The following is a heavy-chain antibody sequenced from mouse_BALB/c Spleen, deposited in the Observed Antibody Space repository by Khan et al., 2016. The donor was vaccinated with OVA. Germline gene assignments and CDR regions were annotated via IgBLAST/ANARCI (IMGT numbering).Heavy chain of an antibody. V-gene: IGHV3-2*02. CDR2: ISYSGVT. Sequence: VQLKESGPGLVKPSQSLSLTCTVTGYSITSGYAWNWIRQFPGNKLEWMGYISYSGVTSYNPSLKNRISITRDTSKNQFFLQLNSLSTDYTATYYCGRGNYYGYYFDYWGQGTTLTVSS. J-gene: IGHJ2*01. CDR3: GRGNYYGYYFDY. CDR1: GYSITSGYA. D-gene: IGHD1-1*01.